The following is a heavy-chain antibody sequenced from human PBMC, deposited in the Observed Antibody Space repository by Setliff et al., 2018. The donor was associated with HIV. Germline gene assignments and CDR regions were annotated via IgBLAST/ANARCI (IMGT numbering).Heavy chain of an antibody. D-gene: IGHD3-10*01. J-gene: IGHJ4*02. V-gene: IGHV4-39*01. CDR3: ARQGLTMNRGVPAPILYYFDY. CDR1: GGSIVSSSYY. Sequence: KASETLSLTCTVSGGSIVSSSYYWGWIRQPPGKGLEWIGTMYYRGTTYNNPSLKSRVTFSAYTSKNQFSLNLNSVTATDTAVYYCARQGLTMNRGVPAPILYYFDYGGPGILVTVAA. CDR2: MYYRGTT.